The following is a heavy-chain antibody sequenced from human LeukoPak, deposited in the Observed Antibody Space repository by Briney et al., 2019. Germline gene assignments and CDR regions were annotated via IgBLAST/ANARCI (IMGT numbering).Heavy chain of an antibody. Sequence: ASVKVSCKVSGYTLTELSMHWGRQAPGKGREWMGGFDPEDGETIYAQKFQGRVTMTEDTSTDTAYMELSSLRSEDTAVYYCATGYDFWSGPYYYYYYMDVWGKGTTVTVSS. V-gene: IGHV1-24*01. D-gene: IGHD3-3*01. J-gene: IGHJ6*03. CDR2: FDPEDGET. CDR3: ATGYDFWSGPYYYYYYMDV. CDR1: GYTLTELS.